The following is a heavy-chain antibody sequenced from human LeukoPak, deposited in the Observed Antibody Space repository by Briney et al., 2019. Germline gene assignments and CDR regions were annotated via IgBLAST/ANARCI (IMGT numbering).Heavy chain of an antibody. CDR2: IYSGGST. J-gene: IGHJ4*02. CDR1: GFSVSSNY. CDR3: AKESRITTAPYYFDY. D-gene: IGHD4-4*01. Sequence: PGGSLRLSCAASGFSVSSNYMSWVRQAPGKGLEWVSVIYSGGSTYYADSVKGRFTISRDNCKNTLYLQMNSLRADDTAVYYCAKESRITTAPYYFDYWGQGTLVTVSS. V-gene: IGHV3-66*01.